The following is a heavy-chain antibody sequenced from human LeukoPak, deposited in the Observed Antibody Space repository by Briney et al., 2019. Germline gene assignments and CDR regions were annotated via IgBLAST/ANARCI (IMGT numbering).Heavy chain of an antibody. V-gene: IGHV3-11*04. CDR3: ARDATIDRYYDFWSGQNWFDP. J-gene: IGHJ5*02. CDR2: ISSSGTTI. CDR1: RFSFSDHY. D-gene: IGHD3-3*01. Sequence: GGSLRLSCAASRFSFSDHYMSWIRQAPGKGLEWVSYISSSGTTIYYADSVKGRFTISRDNAKNSLYLQMNSLRAEDTAVYYCARDATIDRYYDFWSGQNWFDPWGQGTLVTVSS.